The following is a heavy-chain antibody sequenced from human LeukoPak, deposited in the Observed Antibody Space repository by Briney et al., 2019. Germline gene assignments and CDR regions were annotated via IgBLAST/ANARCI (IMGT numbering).Heavy chain of an antibody. J-gene: IGHJ6*02. Sequence: ASVKLSCKASGYTFTSYDINWVRQATGQGLGWMGWMNPNSGNTGYAQKFQGRVTMTRNTSISTAYMELSSLRSEDTAVYYCARGQFLEWLLPGDYYYGMDVWGQGTTVTVSS. CDR1: GYTFTSYD. CDR2: MNPNSGNT. CDR3: ARGQFLEWLLPGDYYYGMDV. V-gene: IGHV1-8*01. D-gene: IGHD3-3*01.